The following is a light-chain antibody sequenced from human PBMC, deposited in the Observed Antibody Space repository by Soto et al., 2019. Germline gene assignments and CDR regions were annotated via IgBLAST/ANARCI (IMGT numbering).Light chain of an antibody. V-gene: IGKV3-15*01. CDR1: QNINNY. J-gene: IGKJ1*01. CDR2: GVS. CDR3: QQYNNWWT. Sequence: MTQSPSSLSASVGDRVTITCQASQNINNYLNWYQQKPGQAPRLLIYGVSTRATGIPARFSGSGSGTEFTLTISSLQSEDFAVYYCQQYNNWWTFGQGTKVDI.